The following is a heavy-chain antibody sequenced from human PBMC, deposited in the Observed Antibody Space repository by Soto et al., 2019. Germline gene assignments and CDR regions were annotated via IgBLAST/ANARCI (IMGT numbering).Heavy chain of an antibody. D-gene: IGHD6-6*01. CDR3: ARHGAYSSSPSYYYYYMDV. CDR2: IYYSGST. CDR1: GGSISSSSYY. Sequence: QLQLQESGPGLVKPSETLSLTCTVSGGSISSSSYYWGWIRQPPGKGLEWIGSIYYSGSTYYNPSLKSRVTISVDTSKNQFSLKLSSVTAADTAVYYCARHGAYSSSPSYYYYYMDVWGKGTTVTVSS. V-gene: IGHV4-39*01. J-gene: IGHJ6*03.